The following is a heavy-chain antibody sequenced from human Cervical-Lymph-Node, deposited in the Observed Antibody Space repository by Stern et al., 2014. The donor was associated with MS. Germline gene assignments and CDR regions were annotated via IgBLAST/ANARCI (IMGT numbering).Heavy chain of an antibody. J-gene: IGHJ2*01. CDR2: IHYTGNT. CDR3: ARGGYSLYWYFDL. D-gene: IGHD5-18*01. Sequence: QVQPQESGPGLVKPSATLSLSCDVSGYSTSRSNWWGWIRQPPGKGLEWIGYIHYTGNTYYNPSLNSRVSMSIDTSKPQFSLKLSSVTAVDTAVYYCARGGYSLYWYFDLWGRGTLVTVSS. CDR1: GYSTSRSNW. V-gene: IGHV4-28*03.